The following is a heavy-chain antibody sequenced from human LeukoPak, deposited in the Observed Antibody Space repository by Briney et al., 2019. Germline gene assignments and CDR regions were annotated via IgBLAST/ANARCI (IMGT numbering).Heavy chain of an antibody. CDR2: ISSSSSYI. V-gene: IGHV3-21*01. CDR3: ARDRQSHYYGSGSGDY. CDR1: GFTFSSYS. D-gene: IGHD3-10*01. J-gene: IGHJ4*02. Sequence: GGSLRLSCAASGFTFSSYSMNWVRRAPGKGLEWVSSISSSSSYIYYADSVKGRFTISRDNAKNSLYLQMNSLRAEDTAVYYCARDRQSHYYGSGSGDYWGQGTLVTVSS.